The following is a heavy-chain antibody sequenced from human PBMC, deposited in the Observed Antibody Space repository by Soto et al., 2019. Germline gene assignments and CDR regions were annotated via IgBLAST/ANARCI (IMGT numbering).Heavy chain of an antibody. D-gene: IGHD1-7*01. CDR1: GYTFTSYD. Sequence: ASVKVSCKASGYTFTSYDINWVRQATGQGLEWMGWMNPNSGNTGYAQKFQGRVTMTRNTSISTAYTELSSLRSEDTAVYYCARGTGTRWYYYYGMDVWGQGTTVTVSS. J-gene: IGHJ6*02. CDR3: ARGTGTRWYYYYGMDV. CDR2: MNPNSGNT. V-gene: IGHV1-8*01.